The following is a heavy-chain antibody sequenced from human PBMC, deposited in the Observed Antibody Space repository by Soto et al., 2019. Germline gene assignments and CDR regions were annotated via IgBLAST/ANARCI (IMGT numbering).Heavy chain of an antibody. D-gene: IGHD3-16*01. CDR1: EYTFPIYV. CDR2: MNPNMANT. V-gene: IGHV1-8*01. CDR3: AREGVRGMDV. Sequence: QVQLVQSGAKGKKPGASWKASGKPSEYTFPIYVTNGVRQAPGQGLEWRGWMNPNMANTGYAQKFQGRVTMTRNTSISTAYMELSSLRSEDTAVYYCAREGVRGMDVWGQGTTVTVSS. J-gene: IGHJ6*02.